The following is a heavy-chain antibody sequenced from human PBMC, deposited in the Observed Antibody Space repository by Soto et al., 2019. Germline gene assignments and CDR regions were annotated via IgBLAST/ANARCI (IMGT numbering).Heavy chain of an antibody. D-gene: IGHD6-13*01. J-gene: IGHJ5*02. Sequence: QLQLQESGPGLVKPSETLSLTCSLSGDSISSFYYYWVWIRQPPGKGLEWIGNIYFRGTTNYNPSLHSRFPLSLYYSKKQVSLQRSSGTAADTAVYYWARRPAAGTLGGGDLFYLWGQGTLVSVSS. V-gene: IGHV4-39*01. CDR1: GDSISSFYYY. CDR3: ARRPAAGTLGGGDLFYL. CDR2: IYFRGTT.